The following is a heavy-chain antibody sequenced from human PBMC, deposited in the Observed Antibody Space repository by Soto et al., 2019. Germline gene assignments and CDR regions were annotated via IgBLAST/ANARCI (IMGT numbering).Heavy chain of an antibody. J-gene: IGHJ6*02. CDR3: ARICTAMATGLGMDV. V-gene: IGHV2-70*01. CDR2: IDWDDDK. Sequence: SGPTLVNPTPPLTLTCTFSGFSLSTSGMCVSWIRQPPGKALEWLALIDWDDDKYYSTSLKTRLTISKDTSKNQVVLTMTNMDPVDTATYYCARICTAMATGLGMDVWGQGTTVTVS. D-gene: IGHD5-18*01. CDR1: GFSLSTSGMC.